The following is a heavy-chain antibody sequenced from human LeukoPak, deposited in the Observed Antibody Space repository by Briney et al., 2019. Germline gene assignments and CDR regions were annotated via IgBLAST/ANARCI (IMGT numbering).Heavy chain of an antibody. J-gene: IGHJ1*01. CDR1: GGSISSGSYY. CDR3: ASEVVTSIEYFQQ. D-gene: IGHD2-21*02. CDR2: IYTSGST. Sequence: SQTLSLTCTVSGGSISSGSYYWSWIRQPAGKGLEWIGRIYTSGSTNYNPSLKSRVTISIDTSRDQFSLRLSSVTAADTAVYYCASEVVTSIEYFQQWGEGTLVTVSS. V-gene: IGHV4-61*02.